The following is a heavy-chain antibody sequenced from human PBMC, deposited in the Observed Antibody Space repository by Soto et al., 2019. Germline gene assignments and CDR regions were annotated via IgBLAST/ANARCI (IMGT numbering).Heavy chain of an antibody. D-gene: IGHD6-13*01. V-gene: IGHV4-61*08. Sequence: PCETLPLTCSVSGASGTRLGNCWTWIRQRPGKGLELIACIYHGGSTNYNPSLKSRVIMSVDTSKNQFSLKMNSVTAADTAVYYCARDPTASSWPYYFDYWGQGALVTVSS. CDR3: ARDPTASSWPYYFDY. CDR1: GASGTRLGNC. J-gene: IGHJ4*02. CDR2: IYHGGST.